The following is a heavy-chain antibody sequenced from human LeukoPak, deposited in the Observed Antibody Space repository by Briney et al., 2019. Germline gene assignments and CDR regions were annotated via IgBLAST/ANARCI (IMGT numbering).Heavy chain of an antibody. CDR1: GGSFSGYY. V-gene: IGHV4-34*01. CDR2: INHSGST. Sequence: PSETLSLTCAVYGGSFSGYYWSWIRQPPGKGLEWIGEINHSGSTNYNPSLKSRVTISVDTSKNQFSLKLSSVTAADTAVYYCARASRNSSSWYWFDPWGQGTLVTVSS. CDR3: ARASRNSSSWYWFDP. J-gene: IGHJ5*02. D-gene: IGHD6-13*01.